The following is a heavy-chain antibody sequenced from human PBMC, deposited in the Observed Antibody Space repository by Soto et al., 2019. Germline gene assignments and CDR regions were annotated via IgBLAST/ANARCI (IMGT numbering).Heavy chain of an antibody. V-gene: IGHV1-69*06. CDR2: IIPIFGTA. CDR1: VGTFSSYA. D-gene: IGHD2-2*01. J-gene: IGHJ3*02. Sequence: QEQLVQSGAEVKKPGSSVKVSCKASVGTFSSYAISWVRQAPGQGLECMGGIIPIFGTANYAQKFQGRVSITADKFTSTAYMELTSLRSEDTAVYYCARAAVFVSAAAIAAFDIWGQGTMVTVSS. CDR3: ARAAVFVSAAAIAAFDI.